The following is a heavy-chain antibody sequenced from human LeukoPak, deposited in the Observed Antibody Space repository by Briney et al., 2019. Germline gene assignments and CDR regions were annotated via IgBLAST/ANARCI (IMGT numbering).Heavy chain of an antibody. Sequence: WGSLTLSCAASGLTFKKFGMTWLRQAPGKGLEWVSGISGSGGRTYYADSVRGRLTISRDNSKNTLYLHINGLRAEDTAIYYCAKDLGRIMIAAPKDAFDIWGPGTMVTVSS. CDR2: ISGSGGRT. V-gene: IGHV3-23*01. D-gene: IGHD6-6*01. CDR3: AKDLGRIMIAAPKDAFDI. CDR1: GLTFKKFG. J-gene: IGHJ3*02.